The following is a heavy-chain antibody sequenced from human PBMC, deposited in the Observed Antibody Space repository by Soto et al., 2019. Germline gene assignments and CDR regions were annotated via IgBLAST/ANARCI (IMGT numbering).Heavy chain of an antibody. CDR3: ARGEKNSNTLYYYYYVMDV. CDR1: GYTFTGYY. D-gene: IGHD2-2*01. V-gene: IGHV1-2*04. J-gene: IGHJ6*02. Sequence: ASVKVSCKASGYTFTGYYMHWVRQAPGQGLEWMGWINPNSGGTNYAQKFQGWVTMTRDTSISTAYMELSRLRSDDTAVYYCARGEKNSNTLYYYYYVMDVSGQGTTVTVSS. CDR2: INPNSGGT.